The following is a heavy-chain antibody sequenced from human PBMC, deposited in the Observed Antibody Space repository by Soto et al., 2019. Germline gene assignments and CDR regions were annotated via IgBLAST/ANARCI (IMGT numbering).Heavy chain of an antibody. CDR2: ISSSSSTI. CDR1: GFTFSSYS. J-gene: IGHJ3*02. V-gene: IGHV3-48*01. D-gene: IGHD6-19*01. Sequence: GGSLRLSCAASGFTFSSYSMNWVRQAPGKGLEWVSYISSSSSTIYYADSVKGRFTISRDNAKNSLYLQMNSLRAEDTAVYYCARDGLGFRASRVAVAGNSQAFDIWGQGTMVTVSS. CDR3: ARDGLGFRASRVAVAGNSQAFDI.